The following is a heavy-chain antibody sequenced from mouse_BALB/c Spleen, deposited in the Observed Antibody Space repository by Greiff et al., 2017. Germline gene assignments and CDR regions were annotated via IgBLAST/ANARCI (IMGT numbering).Heavy chain of an antibody. J-gene: IGHJ4*01. D-gene: IGHD1-1*01. CDR2: ISYSGST. CDR1: GYSITSDYA. V-gene: IGHV3-2*02. CDR3: ASDYYGSGTGY. Sequence: EVQLQESGPGLVKPSQSLSLTCTVTGYSITSDYAWNWIRQFPGNKLEWMGYISYSGSTSYNPSLKSRISITRDTSKNQFFLQLNSVTTEDTATYYCASDYYGSGTGYWGQGTSVTVSS.